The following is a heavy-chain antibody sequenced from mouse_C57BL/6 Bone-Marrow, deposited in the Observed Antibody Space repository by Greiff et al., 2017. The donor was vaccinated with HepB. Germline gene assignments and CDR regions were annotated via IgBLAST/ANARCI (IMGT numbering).Heavy chain of an antibody. J-gene: IGHJ2*01. CDR3: AREGEKLLGVYFDY. V-gene: IGHV3-6*01. CDR2: ISYDGSN. Sequence: VQLKESGPGLVKPSQSLSLTCSVTGYSITSGYYWNWIRQFPGNKLEWMGYISYDGSNNYNPSLKNRISITRDTSKNQFFLKLNSVTTEDTATYYCAREGEKLLGVYFDYWGQGTTLTVSS. D-gene: IGHD1-1*02. CDR1: GYSITSGYY.